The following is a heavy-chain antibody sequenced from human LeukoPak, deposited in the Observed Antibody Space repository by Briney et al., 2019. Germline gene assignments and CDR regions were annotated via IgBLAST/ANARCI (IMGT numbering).Heavy chain of an antibody. CDR3: ARAGYYYDSPQPHAFDI. CDR2: IYYSGST. Sequence: SETLSLTCTVSGGSVSSYFWSWIRQPPGKGLEWIVYIYYSGSTYYNPSLKSRVTISVDTSKNQFSLKLSSVTAADTAVYYCARAGYYYDSPQPHAFDIWGQGTMVTVSS. J-gene: IGHJ3*02. D-gene: IGHD3-22*01. CDR1: GGSVSSYF. V-gene: IGHV4-30-4*01.